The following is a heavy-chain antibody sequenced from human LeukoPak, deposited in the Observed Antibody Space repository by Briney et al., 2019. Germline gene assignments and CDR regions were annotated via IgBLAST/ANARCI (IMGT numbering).Heavy chain of an antibody. J-gene: IGHJ4*02. CDR3: ARRDPKSRGRSFDY. CDR2: IYYSGST. Sequence: PSQTLSLTCTVSGGSISSGGYYWGWIRQPPGKGLEWLGSIYYSGSTYYNPSLKSRVIISVDTSKNQFSLKLSSVTAADTAVYYCARRDPKSRGRSFDYWGQGTLVTVSS. CDR1: GGSISSGGYY. V-gene: IGHV4-39*01. D-gene: IGHD3-10*01.